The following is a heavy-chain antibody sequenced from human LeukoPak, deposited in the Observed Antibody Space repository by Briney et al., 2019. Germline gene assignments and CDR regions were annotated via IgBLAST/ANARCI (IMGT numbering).Heavy chain of an antibody. CDR3: ARGDGSGSRFDY. J-gene: IGHJ4*02. CDR1: GGSISSYY. V-gene: IGHV4-39*07. CDR2: IYYSGST. Sequence: SETLSLTCTVSGGSISSYYWGWIRQPPGKGLEWIGSIYYSGSTYYNPSLKSRVTISVDTSKNQFSLKLSSVTAADTAVYYCARGDGSGSRFDYWGQGTLVTVSS. D-gene: IGHD3-10*01.